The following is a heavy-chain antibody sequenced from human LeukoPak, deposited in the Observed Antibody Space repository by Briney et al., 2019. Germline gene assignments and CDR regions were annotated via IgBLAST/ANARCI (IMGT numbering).Heavy chain of an antibody. CDR2: IYYSGST. V-gene: IGHV4-39*07. Sequence: SETLSLTCTVSGGSISSSSYYWGWIRQPPGKGLEWIGSIYYSGSTYYNPSLKSRVTISVDTSKNQFSLKLSSVTAADTAVYYCATDGDFDLWGRGTLVTVSS. J-gene: IGHJ2*01. D-gene: IGHD3-16*01. CDR1: GGSISSSSYY. CDR3: ATDGDFDL.